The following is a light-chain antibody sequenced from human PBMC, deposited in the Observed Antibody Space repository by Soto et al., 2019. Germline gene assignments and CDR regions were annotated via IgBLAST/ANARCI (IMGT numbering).Light chain of an antibody. CDR3: QQTNRFPRT. CDR2: AAS. Sequence: DIQMTQSPSSVSASVGDRVTITCRASQGIDSWLAWYQQKPGKAPKLLIYAASNLRSGVPSRFSGSGSGIDFTLTISSLQPEDFATYYCQQTNRFPRTFGPGTKVDIK. J-gene: IGKJ3*01. V-gene: IGKV1-12*01. CDR1: QGIDSW.